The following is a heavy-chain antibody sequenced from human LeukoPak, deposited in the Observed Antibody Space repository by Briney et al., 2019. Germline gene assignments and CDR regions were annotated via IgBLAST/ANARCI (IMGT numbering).Heavy chain of an antibody. CDR2: IHHSGST. Sequence: SETLSLTCTVSGYSISSGYYWGWIRQPPGKGLESIGSIHHSGSTYYNPSLKSRVTISVDTSKNQFSLKLSSVTAADTAVYCCARQYSSSWYFFDHWGQGTLVTVSS. J-gene: IGHJ4*02. V-gene: IGHV4-38-2*02. D-gene: IGHD6-13*01. CDR3: ARQYSSSWYFFDH. CDR1: GYSISSGYY.